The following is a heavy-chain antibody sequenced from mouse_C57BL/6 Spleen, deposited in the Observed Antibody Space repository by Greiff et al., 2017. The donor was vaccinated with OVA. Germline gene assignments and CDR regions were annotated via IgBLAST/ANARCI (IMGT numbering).Heavy chain of an antibody. CDR1: GYTFTSYW. J-gene: IGHJ3*01. CDR3: ARSGALYDGYSI. D-gene: IGHD2-3*01. V-gene: IGHV1-53*01. Sequence: QVQLKQPGTELVKPGASVKLSCKASGYTFTSYWMHWVKQRPGQGLEWIGNINPSNGGTNYNEKFKSKATLTVDKSSSTSYMQLRRLTSEDSAVYYCARSGALYDGYSIWGQGTLVTVSA. CDR2: INPSNGGT.